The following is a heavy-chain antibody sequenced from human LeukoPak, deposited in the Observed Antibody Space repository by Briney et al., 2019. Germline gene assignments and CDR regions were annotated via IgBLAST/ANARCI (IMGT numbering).Heavy chain of an antibody. D-gene: IGHD3-3*01. CDR2: IRYDGSNK. V-gene: IGHV3-30*02. CDR1: GFTFSSYG. J-gene: IGHJ4*02. Sequence: GGSLRLSCAESGFTFSSYGMHWVRQAPGKGLEWVAFIRYDGSNKYYADSVKGRFTISRDNSKNTLYLQMNSLRAEDTAVYYCARDAQPNYDFWSGYYRYWGQGTLVTVSS. CDR3: ARDAQPNYDFWSGYYRY.